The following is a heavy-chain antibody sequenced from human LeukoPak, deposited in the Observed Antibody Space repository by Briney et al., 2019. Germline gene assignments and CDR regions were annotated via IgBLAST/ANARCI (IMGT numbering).Heavy chain of an antibody. CDR3: ARRRITIFGVVIRSPMDV. CDR1: GGSISSGGYY. CDR2: IYHSGST. D-gene: IGHD3-3*01. Sequence: SETLSLTCTVSGGSISSGGYYWSWIRQPPGKGLEWIGYIYHSGSTYYNPSLKSRVTISVDRSKNQFSLKLSSVTAADTAVYYCARRRITIFGVVIRSPMDVWGKGTTVTVSS. V-gene: IGHV4-30-2*01. J-gene: IGHJ6*03.